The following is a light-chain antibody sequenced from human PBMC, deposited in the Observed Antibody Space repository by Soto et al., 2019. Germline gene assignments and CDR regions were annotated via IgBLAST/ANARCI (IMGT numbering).Light chain of an antibody. J-gene: IGKJ1*01. CDR2: EVS. CDR1: QSINKW. V-gene: IGKV1-5*03. Sequence: DILLTQSPSTLSASVGDRVTISARASQSINKWLAWYQHKPGKAPNLLIYEVSTLHSGVPSRFSGSGSGTEFTLTISSLRPDDFATYYCQHYSGDRATFGQGTKVDIK. CDR3: QHYSGDRAT.